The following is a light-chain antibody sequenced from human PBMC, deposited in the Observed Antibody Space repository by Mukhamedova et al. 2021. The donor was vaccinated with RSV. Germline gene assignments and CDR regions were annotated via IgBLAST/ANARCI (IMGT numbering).Light chain of an antibody. Sequence: GTAPKLMIYEDHNRPSGVPDRFSGSKSGNTASLTISGLQAEDEADYYCSSYTSSNTWVFGGGTKLTVL. J-gene: IGLJ3*02. CDR3: SSYTSSNTWV. V-gene: IGLV2-18*02. CDR2: EDH.